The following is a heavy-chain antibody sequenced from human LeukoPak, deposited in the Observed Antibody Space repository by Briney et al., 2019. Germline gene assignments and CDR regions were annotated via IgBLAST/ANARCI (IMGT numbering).Heavy chain of an antibody. CDR1: GFTFSSYG. D-gene: IGHD1-26*01. CDR3: ARSQWELTLSGFPTPPDY. V-gene: IGHV3-33*01. Sequence: GGSLRLSCAASGFTFSSYGMHWVRQAPGKGLEWVADIWYDGSNKYYADSVKGRFTISRDNSKNTLYLQMNSLRAEDTAVYYCARSQWELTLSGFPTPPDYWGQGTLVTVSS. J-gene: IGHJ4*02. CDR2: IWYDGSNK.